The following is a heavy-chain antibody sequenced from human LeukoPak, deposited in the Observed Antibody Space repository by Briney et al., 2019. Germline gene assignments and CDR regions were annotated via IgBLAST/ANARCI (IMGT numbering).Heavy chain of an antibody. J-gene: IGHJ4*02. CDR1: GYSFTSNY. Sequence: GASVKVSCKASGYSFTSNYIHWVRQAPGQGPEWMGMIYPRDGSTSYAQKFQGRVTVTRDTSTSTVHVELSGLRSEDTAVYYCARDQEAFDYWGQGTLVTVSS. CDR3: ARDQEAFDY. V-gene: IGHV1-46*01. CDR2: IYPRDGST.